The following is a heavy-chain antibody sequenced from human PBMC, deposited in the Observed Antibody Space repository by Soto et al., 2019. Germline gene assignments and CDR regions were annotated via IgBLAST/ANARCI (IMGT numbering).Heavy chain of an antibody. CDR3: AKDRGTTPGPEFIDY. D-gene: IGHD3-10*01. Sequence: GGSLRLSCAASGFTFDDYAMHWVRQAPGKGLEWVSGISWNSGSIGYADSVKGRFTISRDNAKNSLYLQMNSLRAEDTALYYCAKDRGTTPGPEFIDYWGQGTLVTVSS. J-gene: IGHJ4*02. CDR2: ISWNSGSI. V-gene: IGHV3-9*01. CDR1: GFTFDDYA.